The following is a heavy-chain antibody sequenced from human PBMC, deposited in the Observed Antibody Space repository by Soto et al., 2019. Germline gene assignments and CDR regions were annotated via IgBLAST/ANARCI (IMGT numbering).Heavy chain of an antibody. Sequence: QVQLVQSGAEVKKPGSSVRVSCKASGTIFSSYTISWVRQAPGQGREWMGSIIPILGETNSAQKFQDRVTLTADKSTNTAYMELNSLRLEDTAVYYCARGLGGRMDDWGQGTTVTVSS. V-gene: IGHV1-69*08. D-gene: IGHD3-16*01. CDR2: IIPILGET. CDR3: ARGLGGRMDD. J-gene: IGHJ6*02. CDR1: GTIFSSYT.